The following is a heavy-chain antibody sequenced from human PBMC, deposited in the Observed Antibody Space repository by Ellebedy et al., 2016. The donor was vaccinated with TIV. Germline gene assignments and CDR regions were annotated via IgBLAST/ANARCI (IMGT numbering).Heavy chain of an antibody. V-gene: IGHV4-34*01. CDR2: INHSGST. Sequence: SETPSLTCAVNGGSFSGYYWTWIRQPPGKGLEWIGEINHSGSTNYNPSLKSRVTISVDTSKNQFSLKLSSVTAADTAVYYCASCPKGYYYDTSGYYFTQWGQGTLVTVSS. CDR1: GGSFSGYY. CDR3: ASCPKGYYYDTSGYYFTQ. D-gene: IGHD3-22*01. J-gene: IGHJ4*02.